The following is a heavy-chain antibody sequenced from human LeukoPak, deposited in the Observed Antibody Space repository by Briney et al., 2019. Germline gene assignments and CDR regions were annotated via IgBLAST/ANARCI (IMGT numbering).Heavy chain of an antibody. Sequence: PSETLSLTCAVYGGSFSGYYWSWIRQPPGKGLEWIGSFYYSGSTYYNPSLNSRVTISLDTSKNQFSLKLSSVTAADTAVYYCAADPQGAYYYYYMNVWGKGTTVTVSS. CDR3: AADPQGAYYYYYMNV. J-gene: IGHJ6*03. CDR2: FYYSGST. V-gene: IGHV4-34*01. CDR1: GGSFSGYY. D-gene: IGHD3-16*01.